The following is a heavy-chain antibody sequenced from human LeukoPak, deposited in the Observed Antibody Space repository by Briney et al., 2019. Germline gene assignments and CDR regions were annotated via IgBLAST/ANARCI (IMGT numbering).Heavy chain of an antibody. CDR1: GGSFSGYY. Sequence: SETLSLTCAVYGGSFSGYYWSWIRQPPGKGLEWIGEINHSGSTNYNPSLKSRVTISVDTSKNQFSLKLSSVTAADTAVYYCARGLSNSRRTLLGLDFWGQGTLVTVSS. CDR2: INHSGST. J-gene: IGHJ4*02. V-gene: IGHV4-34*01. D-gene: IGHD3-16*01. CDR3: ARGLSNSRRTLLGLDF.